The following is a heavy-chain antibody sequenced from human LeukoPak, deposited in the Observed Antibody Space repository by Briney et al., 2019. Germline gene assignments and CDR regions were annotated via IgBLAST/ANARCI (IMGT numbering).Heavy chain of an antibody. CDR1: GFTFSSYA. J-gene: IGHJ4*02. CDR2: ISYDGSNK. D-gene: IGHD3-16*01. CDR3: ARELEGVDY. Sequence: GGSLRLSCAASGFTFSSYAMHWVRQAPGKGLEWVAVISYDGSNKYYADSVKGRFTISRDNSKNTLYLQMNSLRAEDTAVYYCARELEGVDYWGQGTLVTVSS. V-gene: IGHV3-30-3*01.